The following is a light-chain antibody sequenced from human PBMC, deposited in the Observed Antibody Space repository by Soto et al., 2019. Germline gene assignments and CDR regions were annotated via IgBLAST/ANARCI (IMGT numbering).Light chain of an antibody. CDR3: GADHGSGSNFVV. Sequence: QSVLTQPPSASASLGASVTLPFTLSSGYSNYKVDWYQQRPGKGPRFVMRVGTGGIVGSKGDGIPDRFSVLGSGLNRYLTIKNIQEEDESDYHCGADHGSGSNFVVFGGGTQLTVL. J-gene: IGLJ2*01. V-gene: IGLV9-49*01. CDR1: SGYSNYK. CDR2: VGTGGIVG.